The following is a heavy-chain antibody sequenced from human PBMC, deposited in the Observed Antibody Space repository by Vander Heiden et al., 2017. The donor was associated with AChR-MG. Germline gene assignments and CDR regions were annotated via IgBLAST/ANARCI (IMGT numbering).Heavy chain of an antibody. D-gene: IGHD2-2*01. J-gene: IGHJ5*02. Sequence: EVQLLESGGGLVQPGGSLRLSCAASGFTFSRYAMSWLRPAPGKGLEWVSGISGSGGSTYYADSVKGRFTISRDNSKNTLYLQMNSLRAEDTAVYYCAKVYCSSTSCHSGWFDPWGQGTLVTVS. CDR2: ISGSGGST. CDR1: GFTFSRYA. V-gene: IGHV3-23*01. CDR3: AKVYCSSTSCHSGWFDP.